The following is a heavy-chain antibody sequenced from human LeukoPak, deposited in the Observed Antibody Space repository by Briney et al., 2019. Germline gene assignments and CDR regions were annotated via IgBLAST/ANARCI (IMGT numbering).Heavy chain of an antibody. CDR3: ARDRTRGRRFGELNNWFDP. D-gene: IGHD3-10*01. J-gene: IGHJ5*02. Sequence: ASVKVSCKASGGTFSSYAISWVRQAPGQGLEWMGGIIPIFGTANYAQKFQGRVTITADESTSTAYMELSGLRSEDTAVYYCARDRTRGRRFGELNNWFDPWGQGTLVTVSS. CDR1: GGTFSSYA. V-gene: IGHV1-69*13. CDR2: IIPIFGTA.